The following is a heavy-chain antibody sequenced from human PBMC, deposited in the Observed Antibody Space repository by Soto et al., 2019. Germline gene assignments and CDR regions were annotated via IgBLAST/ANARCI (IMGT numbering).Heavy chain of an antibody. Sequence: QVQLVTSGGAVVHPGRSLRLSCAASGFPFSYYTMHWVRQAPGQALEWVAVISFDGAKSYYSDSVKGRFTVSRDNSNNTLFLQMRSLRVEDTALYFCVKDSEDIRTDIHYFDSWGQGLLVTVSS. J-gene: IGHJ4*02. CDR2: ISFDGAKS. CDR1: GFPFSYYT. D-gene: IGHD3-10*01. CDR3: VKDSEDIRTDIHYFDS. V-gene: IGHV3-30-3*02.